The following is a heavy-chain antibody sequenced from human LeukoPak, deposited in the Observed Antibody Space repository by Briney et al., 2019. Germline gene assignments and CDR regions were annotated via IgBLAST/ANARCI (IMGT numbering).Heavy chain of an antibody. D-gene: IGHD6-19*01. CDR2: INSDGSST. J-gene: IGHJ4*02. CDR3: AREKGGGGSGWPTDY. CDR1: GFTFSSYW. V-gene: IGHV3-74*01. Sequence: GGSLRLSCAASGFTFSSYWMHWVRQAPGKGLVWVSLINSDGSSTRYADSVKGRFTISRDNAKNTLNLQMSSLRVEDTAVYYCAREKGGGGSGWPTDYWGQGTLVTVSS.